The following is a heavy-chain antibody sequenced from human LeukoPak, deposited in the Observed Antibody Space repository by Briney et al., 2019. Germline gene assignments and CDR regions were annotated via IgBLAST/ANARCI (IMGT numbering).Heavy chain of an antibody. Sequence: SQTLSLTCTVSGGSISSGGYYWSWIRQHPGKGLEWIGYIYYSGSTYYNPSLKSRVTISVDTSKNQFSLKLSSVTAADTAVYYCARARQTDDSSGYKIGHYYYYGMDVWGQGTTVTVSS. D-gene: IGHD3-22*01. CDR1: GGSISSGGYY. CDR2: IYYSGST. J-gene: IGHJ6*02. V-gene: IGHV4-31*03. CDR3: ARARQTDDSSGYKIGHYYYYGMDV.